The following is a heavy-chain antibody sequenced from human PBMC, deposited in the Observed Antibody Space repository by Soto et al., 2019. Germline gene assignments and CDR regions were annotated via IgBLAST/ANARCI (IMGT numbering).Heavy chain of an antibody. Sequence: QVQLQQWGAGLLKPSETLSLTCAVYGGSFSGYYWTWIRQPPGTGLEWIGEINHSGSTNYNPSLNSRVTISVDTSKNQFSLKLTSVTAADTAVYYCASDKITGLFDYWGQGTLVTVSS. J-gene: IGHJ4*02. V-gene: IGHV4-34*01. D-gene: IGHD2-8*02. CDR2: INHSGST. CDR1: GGSFSGYY. CDR3: ASDKITGLFDY.